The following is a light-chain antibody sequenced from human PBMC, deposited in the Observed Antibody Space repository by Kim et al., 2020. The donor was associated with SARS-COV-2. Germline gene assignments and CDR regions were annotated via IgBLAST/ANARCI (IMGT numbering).Light chain of an antibody. J-gene: IGLJ1*01. Sequence: SYELTQPPSVSVSPGQTASITCSGDKLGDKYACWYQQKPGQSPVLVIYQDSKRPSGIPERFSGSNSGNTATLTISEPQAMDEADYYCQAWDSSTYVFGTG. CDR1: KLGDKY. V-gene: IGLV3-1*01. CDR3: QAWDSSTYV. CDR2: QDS.